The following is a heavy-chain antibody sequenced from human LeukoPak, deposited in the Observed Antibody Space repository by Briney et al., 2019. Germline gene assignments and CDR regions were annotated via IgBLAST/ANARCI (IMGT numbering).Heavy chain of an antibody. CDR3: AKDPGVVPAHYFDY. V-gene: IGHV3-23*01. J-gene: IGHJ4*02. CDR2: TGSTGVST. Sequence: GGSMRLSCAASGFTFSSYTMNWVRRAPGKGLEWVSATGSTGVSTFYADSVKGRFTVSRDNSKNTLSLQMNSLRAEDTAVYYCAKDPGVVPAHYFDYWGQGILVTVS. D-gene: IGHD2-2*01. CDR1: GFTFSSYT.